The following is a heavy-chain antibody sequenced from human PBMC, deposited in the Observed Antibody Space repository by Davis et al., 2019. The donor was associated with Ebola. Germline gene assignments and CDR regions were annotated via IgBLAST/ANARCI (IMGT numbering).Heavy chain of an antibody. Sequence: AASVKVSCKVSGYTLTELSMHWVRQAPGKGLEWMGGFDPEDGETIYAQKFQGRVTMTEDTSTDTAYMELSRLRSDDTAVYYCARSVGATANFDYWGQGTLVTVSS. D-gene: IGHD1-26*01. V-gene: IGHV1-24*01. CDR2: FDPEDGET. CDR1: GYTLTELS. CDR3: ARSVGATANFDY. J-gene: IGHJ4*02.